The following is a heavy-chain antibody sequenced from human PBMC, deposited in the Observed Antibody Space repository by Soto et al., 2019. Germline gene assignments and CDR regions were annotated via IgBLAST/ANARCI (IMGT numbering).Heavy chain of an antibody. Sequence: QLQLQESGPGLVKPSETLSLTCTVSGDSIRSSSYWGWIRQPPGKGLEWIGSIYSTGNTSYNPSLHRHVPACVDTSKIPFSLHVLSVTAADTAVYYCRRSSRYSTDVWGQGTTGTVSS. D-gene: IGHD6-13*01. CDR1: GDSIRSSSY. J-gene: IGHJ6*02. CDR3: RRSSRYSTDV. V-gene: IGHV4-39*01. CDR2: IYSTGNT.